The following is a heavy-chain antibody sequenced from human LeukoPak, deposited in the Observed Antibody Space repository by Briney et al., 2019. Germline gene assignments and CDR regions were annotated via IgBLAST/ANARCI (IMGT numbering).Heavy chain of an antibody. J-gene: IGHJ4*02. Sequence: GGSLRLSCAASGFIFRNYWMYWVRQVPGKGLVWVSRINSDGSFTHNVDSVKGRFSISRDNSKNTLYLHMTSLKVEDTAVYYCVRLGSGYWGQGALVTVSS. CDR1: GFIFRNYW. D-gene: IGHD3-10*01. CDR2: INSDGSFT. V-gene: IGHV3-74*01. CDR3: VRLGSGY.